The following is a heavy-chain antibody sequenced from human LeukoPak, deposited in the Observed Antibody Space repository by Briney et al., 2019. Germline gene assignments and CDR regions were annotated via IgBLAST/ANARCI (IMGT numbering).Heavy chain of an antibody. CDR2: INPNSGGT. J-gene: IGHJ3*02. D-gene: IGHD1-26*01. Sequence: ASVKVSCKASGYTFTSYGISWVRQAPGQGLEWMGWINPNSGGTNYAQKFQGRVTMTRDTSISTAYMGLSRLRSDDTAVYYCARVPSGLDIWGQGTMVTVSS. V-gene: IGHV1-2*02. CDR1: GYTFTSYG. CDR3: ARVPSGLDI.